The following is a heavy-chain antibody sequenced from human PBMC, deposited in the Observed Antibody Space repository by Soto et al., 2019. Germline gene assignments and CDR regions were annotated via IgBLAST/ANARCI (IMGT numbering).Heavy chain of an antibody. Sequence: SETLSLTCTVSGVTISSGGYYWSWIRKHPGKGLEWIGEINHSGSTNYNPSLKSRVTISVDTSKNQFSLKLSSVTAADTAVYYCARGRVRSSTSCLDYWGQGTLVTVSS. J-gene: IGHJ4*02. D-gene: IGHD2-2*01. CDR1: GVTISSGGYY. CDR2: INHSGST. V-gene: IGHV4-39*07. CDR3: ARGRVRSSTSCLDY.